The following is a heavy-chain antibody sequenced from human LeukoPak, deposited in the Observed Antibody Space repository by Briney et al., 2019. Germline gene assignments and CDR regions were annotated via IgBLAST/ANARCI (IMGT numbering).Heavy chain of an antibody. CDR1: GGSISSSSYY. CDR3: ARGRSNSWYNFDY. V-gene: IGHV4-39*01. Sequence: SETLSLTCTVSGGSISSSSYYWGWIRQPPGKGLEWIGSIYYSGSTHYNPSLKSRVTISVDTSKNQFSLKLSSVTAADTAVYYCARGRSNSWYNFDYWGQGSLVTVSS. CDR2: IYYSGST. J-gene: IGHJ4*02. D-gene: IGHD6-13*01.